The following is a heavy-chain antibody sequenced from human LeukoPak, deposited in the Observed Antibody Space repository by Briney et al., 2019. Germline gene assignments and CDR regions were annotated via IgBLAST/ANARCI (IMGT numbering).Heavy chain of an antibody. J-gene: IGHJ6*02. Sequence: GGSLRLSCAASGFSFNNYAMTWVRQAPGKGLEWVSTISGSGGAGTYYADSVKGRFTVSRDNSRNTLYLPMNSLRAEDTAVYYCVKDRGGSPFYGMDVWGQGTTVTVSS. CDR3: VKDRGGSPFYGMDV. V-gene: IGHV3-23*01. D-gene: IGHD1-26*01. CDR2: ISGSGGAGT. CDR1: GFSFNNYA.